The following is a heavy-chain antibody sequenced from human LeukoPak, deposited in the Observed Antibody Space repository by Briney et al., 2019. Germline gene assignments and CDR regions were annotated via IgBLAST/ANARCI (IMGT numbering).Heavy chain of an antibody. Sequence: GRSLRLSCAASGFTFSSYAMHWVRQAPGKGLEWVAVISYDGSNKYYADSVKGRFTISRDNSKNTLYLQMNSLRAEGTAVYYCARGGFVMTTADFDYWGQGTLVTVSS. J-gene: IGHJ4*02. V-gene: IGHV3-30-3*01. CDR3: ARGGFVMTTADFDY. CDR1: GFTFSSYA. D-gene: IGHD4-17*01. CDR2: ISYDGSNK.